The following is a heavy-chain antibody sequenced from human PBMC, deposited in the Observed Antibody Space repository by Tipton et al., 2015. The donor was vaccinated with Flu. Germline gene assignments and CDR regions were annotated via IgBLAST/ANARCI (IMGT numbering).Heavy chain of an antibody. D-gene: IGHD3-10*02. CDR3: ARMMLTQYSYYPMDV. Sequence: GLVKPSETLSLTCSVSGGSVTIRGYCWGWFRRPPGKGLEYIGTIYYSGTTYHNPSLKSRLSLSMDASRNQFSLGLSSVTDADTAVYYCARMMLTQYSYYPMDVWGQGTAVAVAS. J-gene: IGHJ6*02. CDR1: GGSVTIRGYC. CDR2: IYYSGTT. V-gene: IGHV4-39*07.